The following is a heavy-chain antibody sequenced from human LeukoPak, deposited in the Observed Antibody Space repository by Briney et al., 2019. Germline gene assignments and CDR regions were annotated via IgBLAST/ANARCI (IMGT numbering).Heavy chain of an antibody. J-gene: IGHJ4*02. CDR1: GRSISSSSYY. V-gene: IGHV4-39*01. Sequence: SETLSLTCTVSGRSISSSSYYWGWIRQPPGKGLEWIGSIYYSGSTYYNPSLKSRVTISVDTSKNQFSLKLSSVTAADTAVYYCARLPNYYDSSTDYWGQGTLVTVSS. CDR3: ARLPNYYDSSTDY. D-gene: IGHD3-22*01. CDR2: IYYSGST.